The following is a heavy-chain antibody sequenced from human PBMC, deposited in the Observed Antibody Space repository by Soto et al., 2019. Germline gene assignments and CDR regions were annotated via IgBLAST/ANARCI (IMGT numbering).Heavy chain of an antibody. CDR2: IIPILGIA. D-gene: IGHD1-7*01. J-gene: IGHJ6*03. Sequence: ASXKVSCKASGGTFSSYTISWVREAPGQWLEWMGRIIPILGIANYAQKFQGRVTITADKSTSTAYMELSSLRSEDTAVYYCASTPITGTLYYYYYYMDVWGKGTTVTVSS. CDR3: ASTPITGTLYYYYYYMDV. V-gene: IGHV1-69*02. CDR1: GGTFSSYT.